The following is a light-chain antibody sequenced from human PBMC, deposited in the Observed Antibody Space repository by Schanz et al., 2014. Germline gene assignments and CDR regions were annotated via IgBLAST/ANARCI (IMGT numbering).Light chain of an antibody. CDR2: DVT. CDR1: SSDVGGYNY. CDR3: SSYAGSGNWV. J-gene: IGLJ3*02. Sequence: QSALTQPASVSGSPGQSITISCTGTSSDVGGYNYVSWYQQHPGKAPKLMIFDVTNRPSGVSYRFSGSKSGNTASLTISGIQAEDEADYYCSSYAGSGNWVFGGGTKLPVL. V-gene: IGLV2-14*01.